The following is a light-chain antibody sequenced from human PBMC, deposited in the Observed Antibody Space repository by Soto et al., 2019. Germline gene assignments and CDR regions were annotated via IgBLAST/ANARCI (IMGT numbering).Light chain of an antibody. Sequence: EIVMTQSPATLSVSPGGRATLSCRASQSISYTLAWYQQKPGQAPRLLIYGASTRAPGFPARFSGSGSGTDFTLTISSLQSEDFAVYCCQQYNEWPITFGQGTRLENK. J-gene: IGKJ5*01. CDR1: QSISYT. CDR3: QQYNEWPIT. CDR2: GAS. V-gene: IGKV3-15*01.